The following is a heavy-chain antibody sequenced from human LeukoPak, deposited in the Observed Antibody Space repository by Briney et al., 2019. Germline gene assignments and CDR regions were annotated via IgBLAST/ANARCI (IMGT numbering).Heavy chain of an antibody. CDR1: GYTFTGYY. Sequence: ASVKVSCKASGYTFTGYYMHWVRQAPGQGLEWMGWISAYNGYTHFAQKFQGRVTMTTDTSTSTAYMELRSLRSDDTAVYYCARGFPPRRNYDSSGYYSYYFDHWGQGTLVTVSS. CDR3: ARGFPPRRNYDSSGYYSYYFDH. J-gene: IGHJ4*02. V-gene: IGHV1-18*04. CDR2: ISAYNGYT. D-gene: IGHD3-22*01.